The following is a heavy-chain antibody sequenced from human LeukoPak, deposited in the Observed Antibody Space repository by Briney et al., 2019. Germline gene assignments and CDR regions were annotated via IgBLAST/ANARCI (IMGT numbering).Heavy chain of an antibody. Sequence: PSETLSLTCTVSGGSISTSSYYWGWIRQHPGKGLEWIGYIYYSGSTYYNPSLKSRVTISVDTSKNQFSLKLSSVTAADTAVYYCARDRYNWNYGGVGPWGQGTLVTVSS. J-gene: IGHJ5*02. CDR3: ARDRYNWNYGGVGP. V-gene: IGHV4-31*03. D-gene: IGHD1-7*01. CDR2: IYYSGST. CDR1: GGSISTSSYY.